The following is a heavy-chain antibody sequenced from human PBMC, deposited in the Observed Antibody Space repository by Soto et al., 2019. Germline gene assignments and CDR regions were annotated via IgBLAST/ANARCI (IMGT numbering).Heavy chain of an antibody. V-gene: IGHV4-34*01. D-gene: IGHD3-3*01. CDR2: INHSGST. CDR1: GGSFSGYY. J-gene: IGHJ6*03. CDR3: ARGPRYYDFWSGFRYYMDV. Sequence: SETLSLTCAVYGGSFSGYYWSWIRQPPGKGLEWIGEINHSGSTNYNPSLKSRVTISVDTSKNQFSLKLSSVTAADTAVYYCARGPRYYDFWSGFRYYMDVWGKGTTVTVSS.